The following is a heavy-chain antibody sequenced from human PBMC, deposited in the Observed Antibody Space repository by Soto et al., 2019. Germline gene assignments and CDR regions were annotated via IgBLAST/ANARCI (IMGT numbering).Heavy chain of an antibody. CDR2: IIPIFGTA. D-gene: IGHD3-10*01. CDR3: ARAPVPYGTAGWYFDL. Sequence: QVQLVQSGAEVKKPGSSVKVSCKASGGTFSSYAISWVRQAPGQGLEWMGGIIPIFGTANYAQKFQGRVTITADESTSTAYLELGRLRSEDTAVYYCARAPVPYGTAGWYFDLWGRGTLVTVSS. CDR1: GGTFSSYA. V-gene: IGHV1-69*01. J-gene: IGHJ2*01.